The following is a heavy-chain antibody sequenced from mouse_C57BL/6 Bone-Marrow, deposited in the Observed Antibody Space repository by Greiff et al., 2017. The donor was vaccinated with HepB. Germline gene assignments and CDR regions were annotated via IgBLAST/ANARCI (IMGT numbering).Heavy chain of an antibody. J-gene: IGHJ2*01. Sequence: QVQLKESGAELARPGASVKLSCKASGYTFTSYGISWVKQRTGQGLEWIGEIYPRSGNTYYNEKFKGKATLTADKSSSKAYMELRSLTSEDSAVYFCARAVEYYGSSYWGQGTTLTVSS. V-gene: IGHV1-81*01. D-gene: IGHD1-1*01. CDR2: IYPRSGNT. CDR3: ARAVEYYGSSY. CDR1: GYTFTSYG.